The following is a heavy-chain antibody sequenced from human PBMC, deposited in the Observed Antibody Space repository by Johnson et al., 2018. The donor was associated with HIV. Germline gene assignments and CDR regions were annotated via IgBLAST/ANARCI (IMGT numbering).Heavy chain of an antibody. J-gene: IGHJ3*01. V-gene: IGHV3-7*01. CDR1: GFTFSRYW. D-gene: IGHD3-3*01. Sequence: MQLVESGGGLVQPGGSLRLSCVASGFTFSRYWMSWVRQAPGKGLEWVANIKQDGSEKYYVDSVKGRFTISRDNSKNTLYLEMYSLRVEDTAVYYCVKMYYNFWSGYSAQMDAFDVWGQGTMVTVSS. CDR3: VKMYYNFWSGYSAQMDAFDV. CDR2: IKQDGSEK.